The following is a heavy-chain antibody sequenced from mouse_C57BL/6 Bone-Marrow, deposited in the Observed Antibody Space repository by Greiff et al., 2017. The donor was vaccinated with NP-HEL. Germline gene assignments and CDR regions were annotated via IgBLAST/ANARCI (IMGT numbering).Heavy chain of an antibody. CDR2: IDPENGDT. Sequence: EVQLQQSGAELVRPGASVKLSCTASGFNIKDDYMHWVKQRPEQGLEWIGWIDPENGDTEYASKFQGKATITADTSSNTAYLQLSSLTSEDTAVYYCTTSVYYSNYDYWGQGTTLTVSS. CDR3: TTSVYYSNYDY. V-gene: IGHV14-4*01. D-gene: IGHD2-5*01. J-gene: IGHJ2*01. CDR1: GFNIKDDY.